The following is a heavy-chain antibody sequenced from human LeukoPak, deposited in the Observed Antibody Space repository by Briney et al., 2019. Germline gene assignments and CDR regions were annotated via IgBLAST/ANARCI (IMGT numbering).Heavy chain of an antibody. CDR2: TRYDGTNT. J-gene: IGHJ4*02. CDR3: SLPHGSENYYYYFDY. CDR1: GFTFSDYD. V-gene: IGHV3-30*02. D-gene: IGHD3-10*01. Sequence: QPGGSLRLSCAASGFTFSDYDLHWVRLAPGKGLEWVAFTRYDGTNTHYEDSVKGRFTISRDNSKNTLYLHMNSLRDDDTAVYYCSLPHGSENYYYYFDYWGQGTLVTVSS.